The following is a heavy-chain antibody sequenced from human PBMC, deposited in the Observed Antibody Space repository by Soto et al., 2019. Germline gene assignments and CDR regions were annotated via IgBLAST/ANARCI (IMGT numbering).Heavy chain of an antibody. V-gene: IGHV4-39*01. J-gene: IGHJ3*02. CDR2: IYYSGST. CDR1: GGSISSSSYY. Sequence: QLQLQESGPGLVKPSETLSLTCTVSGGSISSSSYYWGWIRQPPGKGLEWIGSIYYSGSTYYNPSLKSRVTIPVDTSKNQFSLKLSSVTAADTAVYYCARLPLYIAVAVGAFDIWGQGTMVTVSS. CDR3: ARLPLYIAVAVGAFDI. D-gene: IGHD6-19*01.